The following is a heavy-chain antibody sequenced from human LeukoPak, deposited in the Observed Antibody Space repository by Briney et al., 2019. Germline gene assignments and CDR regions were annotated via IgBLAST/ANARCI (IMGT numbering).Heavy chain of an antibody. CDR1: GFTFSSNN. D-gene: IGHD6-19*01. CDR3: ARRGNSSGWPRFDY. J-gene: IGHJ4*02. Sequence: PWGSLRLSCAASGFTFSSNNMHWVRQAPDKGLEWVAVMSYDGSQRYYADSVRGRFTISRDNSMNMFFLQMNSLRNEDTAVYYCARRGNSSGWPRFDYWGQGTLVTVSS. V-gene: IGHV3-30-3*01. CDR2: MSYDGSQR.